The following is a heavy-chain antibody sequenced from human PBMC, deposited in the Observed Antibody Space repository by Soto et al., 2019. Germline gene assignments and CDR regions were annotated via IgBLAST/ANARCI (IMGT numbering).Heavy chain of an antibody. Sequence: GGSLRLSCAASGFTFRTYAMDWVRQAPGKGLEWVAVISYDGTNKYYADSVKGRFTISRDNAKNSLYLQMNSLRAEDTAVYYCAKLGREPRDYYYSSGYYYLDYWGQGTLVTVSS. V-gene: IGHV3-30*07. CDR2: ISYDGTNK. D-gene: IGHD3-22*01. J-gene: IGHJ4*02. CDR1: GFTFRTYA. CDR3: AKLGREPRDYYYSSGYYYLDY.